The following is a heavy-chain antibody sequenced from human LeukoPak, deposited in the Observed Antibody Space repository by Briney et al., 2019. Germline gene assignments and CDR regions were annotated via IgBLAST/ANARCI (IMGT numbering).Heavy chain of an antibody. CDR1: GDSVSDNSAT. CDR2: TYYRSKWYN. D-gene: IGHD5-12*01. Sequence: SQTLSLTCAISGDSVSDNSATWNWIGQSPSRGLEWLGRTYYRSKWYNHYAVSLKSRITVNPDTSKNQFSLQLNSVTPDDTAVYYCARGYSGYDLDYWGQGTLVTVSS. V-gene: IGHV6-1*01. J-gene: IGHJ4*02. CDR3: ARGYSGYDLDY.